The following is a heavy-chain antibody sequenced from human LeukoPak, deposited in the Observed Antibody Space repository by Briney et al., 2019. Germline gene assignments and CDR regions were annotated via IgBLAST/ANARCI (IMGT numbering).Heavy chain of an antibody. Sequence: SETLSLTCTVSGASIYGYFWSWIRQPPGKGLEWIGYIYDSGTTNYSPSLKSRVTISVDPSKNQVSLRLSSVTAADTAVYFCAREWGTRGLGSHIDSWGQGTVVTVSS. CDR3: AREWGTRGLGSHIDS. V-gene: IGHV4-59*01. J-gene: IGHJ3*01. CDR1: GASIYGYF. CDR2: IYDSGTT. D-gene: IGHD2-21*01.